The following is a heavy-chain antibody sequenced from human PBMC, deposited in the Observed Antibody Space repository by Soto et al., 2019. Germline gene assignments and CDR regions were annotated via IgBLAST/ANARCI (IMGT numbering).Heavy chain of an antibody. CDR2: IYYSGST. Sequence: PSETLSLTCTVSGGSISSYYWSWIRQPPGKGLEWIGYIYYSGSTNYNPSLKSRVTISVDTSKNQFSLKLSSVTAADTAVYYCAREAPRRDGYNPAFDIWGQGTMVTVSS. D-gene: IGHD5-12*01. CDR1: GGSISSYY. V-gene: IGHV4-59*01. CDR3: AREAPRRDGYNPAFDI. J-gene: IGHJ3*02.